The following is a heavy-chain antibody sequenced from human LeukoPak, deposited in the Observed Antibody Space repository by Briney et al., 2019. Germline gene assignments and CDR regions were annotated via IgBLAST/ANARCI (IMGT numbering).Heavy chain of an antibody. CDR3: AREAITMVRLIDY. Sequence: GGSLRLSCAASGFTFSSYRMNWVRQAPGKGLEWVSSISSSSSYIYYADSVKGRFTISRDNAKNSLYLQMNSLRAEDTAVYYCAREAITMVRLIDYWGQGTLVTVSS. CDR1: GFTFSSYR. CDR2: ISSSSSYI. J-gene: IGHJ4*02. D-gene: IGHD3-10*01. V-gene: IGHV3-21*01.